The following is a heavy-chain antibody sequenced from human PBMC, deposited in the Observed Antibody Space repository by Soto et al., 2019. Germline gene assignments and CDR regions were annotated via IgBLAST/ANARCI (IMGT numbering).Heavy chain of an antibody. CDR1: GASVSNGDYY. V-gene: IGHV4-30-4*08. CDR2: IHYSGRP. CDR3: ARQRTSVVTQAYFDV. Sequence: SETLSLTCTVSGASVSNGDYYWTWVRQRPGRGLEWIGLIHYSGRPLYTPSLKSRVTISVDTSKNHFSLNLRSGTAADTALYFCARQRTSVVTQAYFDVWGPGSLVTVSS. J-gene: IGHJ4*02. D-gene: IGHD2-21*02.